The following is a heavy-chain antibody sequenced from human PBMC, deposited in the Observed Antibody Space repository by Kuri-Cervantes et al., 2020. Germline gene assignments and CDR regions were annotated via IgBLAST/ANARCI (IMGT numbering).Heavy chain of an antibody. D-gene: IGHD2-15*01. Sequence: SETLSLTCAVYGGSFSGYYWSWIRQPPGKGLEWIGSIYHSGSTYYNPSLKSRVTISVDTSKNQFSLKLSSVTAADTAVYYCARLIRYCSGGSCYITDGYFQHWGQGTLVTVSS. J-gene: IGHJ1*01. V-gene: IGHV4-34*01. CDR1: GGSFSGYY. CDR3: ARLIRYCSGGSCYITDGYFQH. CDR2: IYHSGST.